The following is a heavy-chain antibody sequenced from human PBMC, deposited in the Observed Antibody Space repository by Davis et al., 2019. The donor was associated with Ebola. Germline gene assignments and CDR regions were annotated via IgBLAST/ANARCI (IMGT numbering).Heavy chain of an antibody. CDR3: VREFDSTNWYYYYGMDV. J-gene: IGHJ6*04. CDR2: IKQHGFEQ. V-gene: IGHV3-7*01. Sequence: GESLKISCTASGFTFTNYWMSWVRQAPGKGLEWVANIKQHGFEQDYVDSVRGRFTISRDNDKNTLYLQMNSLRAEDTAVYHCVREFDSTNWYYYYGMDVWGKGTTVTVSS. CDR1: GFTFTNYW. D-gene: IGHD6-13*01.